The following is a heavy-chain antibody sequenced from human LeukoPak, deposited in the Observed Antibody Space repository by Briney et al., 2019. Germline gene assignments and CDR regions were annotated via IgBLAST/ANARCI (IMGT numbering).Heavy chain of an antibody. CDR2: IKSKIDGGTI. CDR3: TAALPWFDP. V-gene: IGHV3-15*01. D-gene: IGHD2-21*02. Sequence: GGSLRLSCTASGFTFSNAWMSWVRQAPGKGLEWVGRIKSKIDGGTIDYAGPVKGRFTISRDDSRNTVSLQMNSLKIEDTAVYYCTAALPWFDPWGQGTLVTVSS. CDR1: GFTFSNAW. J-gene: IGHJ5*02.